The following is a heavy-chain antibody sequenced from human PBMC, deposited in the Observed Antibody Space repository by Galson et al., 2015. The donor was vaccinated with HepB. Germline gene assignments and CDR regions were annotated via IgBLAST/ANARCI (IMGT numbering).Heavy chain of an antibody. D-gene: IGHD3-22*01. V-gene: IGHV4-39*06. CDR3: VRPYYSDTSGFSKWFDP. Sequence: ETLSLTCTVSGGSITSSSFYWGWIRQPPGKGLEWIGNIYYSGTTYYNPSLKSRVTISIDTSRRQLTLKLSSVTAADTAVYFCVRPYYSDTSGFSKWFDPWGQGALVTVSS. CDR2: IYYSGTT. J-gene: IGHJ5*02. CDR1: GGSITSSSFY.